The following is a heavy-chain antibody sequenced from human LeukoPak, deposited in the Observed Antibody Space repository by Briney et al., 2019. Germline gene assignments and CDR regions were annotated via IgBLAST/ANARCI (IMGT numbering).Heavy chain of an antibody. D-gene: IGHD6-13*01. J-gene: IGHJ4*02. V-gene: IGHV3-23*01. CDR3: AKEVFWRYSSSWYPTGFDY. CDR1: GFTFSSYS. Sequence: PGGSLRLSCAASGFTFSSYSMNWVRQAPGKGLEWVSAISGSGGSTYYADSVKGRFTISRDNSKNTLYLQMNSLRAEDTAVYYCAKEVFWRYSSSWYPTGFDYWGQGTLVTVSS. CDR2: ISGSGGST.